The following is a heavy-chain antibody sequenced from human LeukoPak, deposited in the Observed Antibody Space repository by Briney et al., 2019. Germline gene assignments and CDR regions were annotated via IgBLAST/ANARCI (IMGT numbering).Heavy chain of an antibody. V-gene: IGHV3-30*18. Sequence: AGGSLRLSCAASGFTFSSYGMHWVRQAPGKGLEWVAVISYDGSNKYYADSVKGRFTISRDNSKNTLYLQMNSLRAEDTAVYYCAKTNGGRGDYWGQGTLVTVSS. CDR2: ISYDGSNK. CDR1: GFTFSSYG. CDR3: AKTNGGRGDY. J-gene: IGHJ4*02. D-gene: IGHD3-16*01.